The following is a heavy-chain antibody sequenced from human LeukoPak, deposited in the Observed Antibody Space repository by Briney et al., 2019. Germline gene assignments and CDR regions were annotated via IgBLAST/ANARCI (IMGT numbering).Heavy chain of an antibody. Sequence: GGSLRLSCAASGFTFSSHWMHWVRQAPGKGLVWVSRINSDGSSTSYADSVKGRFTISRDNAKNTLYLQMNSLRAEDTAVYYCARGFSITGTGEFDPWGQGTLVTVSS. CDR3: ARGFSITGTGEFDP. V-gene: IGHV3-74*01. CDR2: INSDGSST. J-gene: IGHJ5*02. D-gene: IGHD1-20*01. CDR1: GFTFSSHW.